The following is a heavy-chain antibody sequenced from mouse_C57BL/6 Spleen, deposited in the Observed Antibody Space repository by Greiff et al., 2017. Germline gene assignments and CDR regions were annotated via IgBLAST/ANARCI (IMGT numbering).Heavy chain of an antibody. V-gene: IGHV1-82*01. CDR1: GYAFSSSW. J-gene: IGHJ1*03. Sequence: QVQLKQSGPELVKPGASVKISCKASGYAFSSSWMNWVKQRPGKGLEWIGRIYPGDGDTNYNGKFKGKATLTADKSSSTAYMQLSSLTSEDSAVYFCATNYYGSSSYFDVWGTGTTVTVSS. CDR2: IYPGDGDT. D-gene: IGHD1-1*01. CDR3: ATNYYGSSSYFDV.